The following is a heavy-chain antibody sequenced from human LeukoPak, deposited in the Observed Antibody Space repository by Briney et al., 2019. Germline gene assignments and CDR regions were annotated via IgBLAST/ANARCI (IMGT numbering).Heavy chain of an antibody. CDR1: GGSISSGSYY. V-gene: IGHV4-61*02. CDR3: AREVYLSTMVRGVIIPFYYYYYMDV. Sequence: SETLSLTCTVPGGSISSGSYYWSWIRQPAGKGLEWIERIYTSGSTNYNPSLKSRVTISVDTSKNQFSLKLSSVAAADTAVYYCAREVYLSTMVRGVIIPFYYYYYMDVWGKGTTVTISS. CDR2: IYTSGST. D-gene: IGHD3-10*01. J-gene: IGHJ6*03.